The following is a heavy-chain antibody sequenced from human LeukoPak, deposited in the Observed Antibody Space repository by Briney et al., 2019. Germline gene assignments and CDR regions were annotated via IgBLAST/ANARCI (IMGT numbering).Heavy chain of an antibody. V-gene: IGHV1-69*13. CDR3: ASPVKYYDTWSGYPPFDY. J-gene: IGHJ4*02. CDR2: IIPMSGTA. Sequence: GASVKVSCKASGYTFTGYYMHWVRQAPGQGLEWVGGIIPMSGTANYAQKFQGRVTITADESTSTAYMELSSLRSEDTAIYYCASPVKYYDTWSGYPPFDYWGQGTLVTVSS. CDR1: GYTFTGYY. D-gene: IGHD3-3*01.